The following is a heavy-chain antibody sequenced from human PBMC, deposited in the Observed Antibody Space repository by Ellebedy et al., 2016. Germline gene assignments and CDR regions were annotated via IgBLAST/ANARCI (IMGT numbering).Heavy chain of an antibody. Sequence: ASVKVSXXASGYTFTSYGISWVRQAPGQGLEWMGWISAYNGNTNYAQKLQGRVTMTTDTSTSTAYMELRSLRSDDTAVYYCARDSPEDIVVVPASIREEYFQHWGQGTLVTVSS. CDR3: ARDSPEDIVVVPASIREEYFQH. J-gene: IGHJ1*01. CDR1: GYTFTSYG. V-gene: IGHV1-18*01. D-gene: IGHD2-2*02. CDR2: ISAYNGNT.